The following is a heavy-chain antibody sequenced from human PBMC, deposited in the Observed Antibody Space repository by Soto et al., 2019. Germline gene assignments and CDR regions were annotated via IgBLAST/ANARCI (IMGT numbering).Heavy chain of an antibody. CDR3: ARDLVSGSYDGMDV. V-gene: IGHV4-59*01. J-gene: IGHJ6*02. CDR2: IYYSGST. Sequence: PSETLSLTCTVSGGSISSYYWSWIRQPPGKGLEWIGYIYYSGSTNYNPSLKSRVTISVDTSKNQFSLKLSSVTAADTAVYYCARDLVSGSYDGMDVWGQGTTVTV. D-gene: IGHD1-26*01. CDR1: GGSISSYY.